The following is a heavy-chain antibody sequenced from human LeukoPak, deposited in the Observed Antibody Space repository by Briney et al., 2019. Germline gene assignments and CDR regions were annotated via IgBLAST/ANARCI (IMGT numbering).Heavy chain of an antibody. J-gene: IGHJ4*02. D-gene: IGHD3-22*01. CDR3: ARHEVAHYYDSSGYLDYFGY. CDR2: IYYSGST. Sequence: PSETLSLTCTVSGGSISSSSYYWGWIRQPPGKGLEWIGSIYYSGSTYYNPSLKSRVTISVDTSKNQFSLKLSSVTAADTAVYYCARHEVAHYYDSSGYLDYFGYWGQGTLVTVSS. CDR1: GGSISSSSYY. V-gene: IGHV4-39*01.